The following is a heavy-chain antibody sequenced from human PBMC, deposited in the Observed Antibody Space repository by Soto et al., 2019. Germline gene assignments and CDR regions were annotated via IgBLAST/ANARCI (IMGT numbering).Heavy chain of an antibody. J-gene: IGHJ5*02. Sequence: SETLSLTCTVSGGSISSGGYYWSWILQHPGKGLEWIGYIYYSVSTYYNPSLKSRVTMSVDTSKNHFSLKLSSVTAADTAVYYCASGREGCGWSPWGKGTMVSVSP. CDR2: IYYSVST. CDR1: GGSISSGGYY. D-gene: IGHD6-19*01. V-gene: IGHV4-31*03. CDR3: ASGREGCGWSP.